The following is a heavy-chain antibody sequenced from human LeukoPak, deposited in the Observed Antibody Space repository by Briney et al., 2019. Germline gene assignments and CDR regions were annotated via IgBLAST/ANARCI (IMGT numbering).Heavy chain of an antibody. CDR2: ISGSGGRT. Sequence: GGSLRLSCAASGFTFSNYAMSWVRQAPGKGLEWVSAISGSGGRTYYADSVKGRFTISRDNSKNTLYLQMNSLRAEDAAVYYCAKGTERYREVSSFDSWGQGTQVTVSS. V-gene: IGHV3-23*01. CDR1: GFTFSNYA. CDR3: AKGTERYREVSSFDS. J-gene: IGHJ4*02. D-gene: IGHD3-10*01.